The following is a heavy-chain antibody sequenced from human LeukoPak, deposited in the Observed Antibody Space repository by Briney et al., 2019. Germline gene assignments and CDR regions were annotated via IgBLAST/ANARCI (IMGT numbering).Heavy chain of an antibody. J-gene: IGHJ6*01. D-gene: IGHD3-22*01. CDR2: ISGGGGST. CDR3: AKGRESSGYYYYYGMDV. V-gene: IGHV3-23*01. CDR1: VFTFSSYA. Sequence: GGSLRLSCAASVFTFSSYAMSWVPQAPGKGLDCVSAISGGGGSTYYADSVKGRFTISRDNSKNTLYLQMNSLRAEDTAVYYCAKGRESSGYYYYYGMDVWGQGSTVTVSS.